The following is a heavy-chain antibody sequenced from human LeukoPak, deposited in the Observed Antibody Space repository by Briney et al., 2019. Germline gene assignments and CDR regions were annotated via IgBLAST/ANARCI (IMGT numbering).Heavy chain of an antibody. D-gene: IGHD3-10*01. J-gene: IGHJ4*02. CDR1: GIPFRNHW. CDR3: ASCPSNRESYYGLFDY. CDR2: IKQDGREK. V-gene: IGHV3-7*03. Sequence: HPGGSLRLSCAASGIPFRNHWMTWVRQAPGKGLDGVANIKQDGREKYYVDSVEGRFTISRDNAKNSLYLQMNSLRAEDTAVCYCASCPSNRESYYGLFDYWGQGTLVTVS.